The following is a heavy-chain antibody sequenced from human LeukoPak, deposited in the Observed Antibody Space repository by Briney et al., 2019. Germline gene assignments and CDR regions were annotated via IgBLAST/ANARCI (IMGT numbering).Heavy chain of an antibody. D-gene: IGHD1-7*01. CDR3: ARDVWELWFDP. V-gene: IGHV3-21*01. CDR2: ISSSSSYI. CDR1: AFNFSSYS. J-gene: IGHJ5*02. Sequence: GGSLRLFCAASAFNFSSYSMNCVLQDLGRGLLWVSSISSSSSYIYYADSVKGRFTISRDNAKNSLYLQMTSLSAEDTAVYYCARDVWELWFDPWGQGTLVTVSS.